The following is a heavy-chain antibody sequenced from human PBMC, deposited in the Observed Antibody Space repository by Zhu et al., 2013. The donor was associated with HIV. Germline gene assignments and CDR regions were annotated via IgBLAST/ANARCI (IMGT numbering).Heavy chain of an antibody. CDR3: ARRHSAWYFDL. CDR1: GYTFTSHD. D-gene: IGHD4-4*01. CDR2: MNTHGNT. V-gene: IGHV1-8*02. J-gene: IGHJ2*01. Sequence: QVQLVQSGPEVKKPGASVKVSCKASGYTFTSHDINWLRRAAGQGLEWLGWMNTHGNTGSARTLEGRLTMTRDTSTSTAYMELRGLRSEDTAVYYCARRHSAWYFDLWGPGTLVAVSS.